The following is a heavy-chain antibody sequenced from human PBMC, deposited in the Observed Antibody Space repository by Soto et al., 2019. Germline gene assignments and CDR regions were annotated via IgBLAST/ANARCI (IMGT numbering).Heavy chain of an antibody. V-gene: IGHV1-3*01. CDR3: ARGVFGSGRIKDY. CDR2: INAGNGNT. D-gene: IGHD3-10*01. CDR1: GYTFTGYY. Sequence: GASVKVSCKASGYTFTGYYMHWVRQAPGQGLEWMGWINAGNGNTKYSQKFQGRVTITRDTSASTAYMELSSLRSEDTAVYYCARGVFGSGRIKDYWGQGTLVTVSS. J-gene: IGHJ4*02.